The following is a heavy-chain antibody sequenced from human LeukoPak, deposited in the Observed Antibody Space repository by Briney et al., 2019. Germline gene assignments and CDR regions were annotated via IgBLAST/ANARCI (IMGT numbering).Heavy chain of an antibody. V-gene: IGHV4-39*01. J-gene: IGHJ5*02. CDR2: IYYSGST. D-gene: IGHD1-26*01. CDR3: ARHGLASGSYGDNWFDP. CDR1: GGSISSSSYY. Sequence: PSETLSLTCTVSGGSISSSSYYWGWIRQPPGKGLEWIGSIYYSGSTYYNPSLKSRVTISVDTSKNQFSLKLSSVTAADTAVYYCARHGLASGSYGDNWFDPWGQGTLVTVSS.